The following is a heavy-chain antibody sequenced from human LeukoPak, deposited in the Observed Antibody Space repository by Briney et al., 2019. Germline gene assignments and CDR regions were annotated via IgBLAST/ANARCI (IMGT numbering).Heavy chain of an antibody. Sequence: GGSLRLSCAASGFPFSTYAMSWVRQAPGKGLEWVSAISGSGGSTYYADSVKGRFTISRDNSKNTLYLQMNSLRAEDTAVYYCAKVGFGELPQERIDYWGQGTLVTVSS. CDR3: AKVGFGELPQERIDY. CDR1: GFPFSTYA. J-gene: IGHJ4*02. V-gene: IGHV3-23*01. CDR2: ISGSGGST. D-gene: IGHD3-10*01.